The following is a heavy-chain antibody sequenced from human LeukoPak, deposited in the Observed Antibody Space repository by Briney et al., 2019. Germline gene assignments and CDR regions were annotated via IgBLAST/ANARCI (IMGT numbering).Heavy chain of an antibody. Sequence: PGGSLRLSCAASGFTFSSYWMHWVRQAPGKGLVWVSRINSDGSSTSYADSVKGRFTISRDNAKNTLYLQMNSLRAEDTAVYYCAKDPGLHYYDSSGYGGGTWGQGTLVTVSS. CDR3: AKDPGLHYYDSSGYGGGT. D-gene: IGHD3-22*01. CDR1: GFTFSSYW. CDR2: INSDGSST. V-gene: IGHV3-74*01. J-gene: IGHJ4*02.